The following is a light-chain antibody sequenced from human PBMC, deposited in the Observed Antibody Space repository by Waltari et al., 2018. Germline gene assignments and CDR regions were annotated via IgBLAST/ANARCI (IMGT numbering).Light chain of an antibody. V-gene: IGKV1-5*03. Sequence: IQVTQSPSTLSASVGDRVNITCRTSESVNRHLAWYQQKPGRDPNLLIYKASTLETGAPSKVRGSGSVTEFSLTITNLRRDDCATYVCQHDDSYQYAFGPGTKLEIK. CDR2: KAS. CDR3: QHDDSYQYA. J-gene: IGKJ2*01. CDR1: ESVNRH.